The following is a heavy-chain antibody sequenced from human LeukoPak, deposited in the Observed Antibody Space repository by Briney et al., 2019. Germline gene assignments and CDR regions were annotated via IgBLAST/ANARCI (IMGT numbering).Heavy chain of an antibody. Sequence: SETLSLTCTVSGGSISSYYWSWIRQPPGKGLEWIGYIYYSGSTNYNPSFKSRVTISVDTSKNQFSLKLSSVTAADTAVYYCARVDGAYCSSTSCSKGPFWFDPWGQGTLVTVSS. D-gene: IGHD2-2*01. V-gene: IGHV4-59*01. CDR2: IYYSGST. J-gene: IGHJ5*02. CDR1: GGSISSYY. CDR3: ARVDGAYCSSTSCSKGPFWFDP.